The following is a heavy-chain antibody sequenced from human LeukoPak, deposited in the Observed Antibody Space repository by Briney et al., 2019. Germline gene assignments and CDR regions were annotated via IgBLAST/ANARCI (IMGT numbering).Heavy chain of an antibody. CDR3: ARDQAGTIFGVVIHNWFDP. D-gene: IGHD3-3*01. J-gene: IGHJ5*02. Sequence: SSETLSLTCAVYGGSFSGYYWSWIRQPPGKGLEWIGEINHSGSTNYNPSLKSRVTISVDTSKNQFSLKLSSVTAADTAVYYCARDQAGTIFGVVIHNWFDPWGQGTLVTVSS. CDR1: GGSFSGYY. V-gene: IGHV4-34*01. CDR2: INHSGST.